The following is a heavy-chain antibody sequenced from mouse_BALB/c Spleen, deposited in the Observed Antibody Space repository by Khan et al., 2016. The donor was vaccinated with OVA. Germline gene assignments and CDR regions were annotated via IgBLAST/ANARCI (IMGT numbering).Heavy chain of an antibody. D-gene: IGHD2-1*01. J-gene: IGHJ2*01. CDR1: GYTFTTYW. CDR3: SSNGFGNYESWDY. V-gene: IGHV1-5*01. Sequence: VQLKQSGTVLARPGASVKMSCKASGYTFTTYWMHWVKQRPGQGLEWIGTIYPGNSDTNYNQKFKGKAKLTAVTSTSTAYLELSSLTNEDSAVYCCSSNGFGNYESWDYWGQGTTLTVSS. CDR2: IYPGNSDT.